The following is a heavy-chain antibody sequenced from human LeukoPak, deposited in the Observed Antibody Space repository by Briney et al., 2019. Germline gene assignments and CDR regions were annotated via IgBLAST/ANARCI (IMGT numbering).Heavy chain of an antibody. CDR1: GGSISSYY. J-gene: IGHJ4*02. CDR2: IYTSATP. CDR3: ARGGIPDY. D-gene: IGHD2-21*01. Sequence: SETLSLTCTVSGGSISSYYWSWIRQPAGKGLEWIGRIYTSATPKHNPSLKSRVTISVDTSRNQFSLKLSSVTAADTAVYYCARGGIPDYWGQGILVTVSS. V-gene: IGHV4-4*07.